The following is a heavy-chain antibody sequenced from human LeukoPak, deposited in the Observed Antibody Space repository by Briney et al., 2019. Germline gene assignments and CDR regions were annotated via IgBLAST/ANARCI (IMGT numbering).Heavy chain of an antibody. CDR1: GLIFSSYA. V-gene: IGHV3-23*01. Sequence: AGGSLRLSCAASGLIFSSYAMRWVRQAPGEGLEWLSTISGSGGSTYYADSVKGRFTISRDNSKHTLYLQMNSLRAEDTAVYYCARSDIVLMVYATFDYWGQGTLVTVSS. J-gene: IGHJ4*02. CDR3: ARSDIVLMVYATFDY. D-gene: IGHD2-8*01. CDR2: ISGSGGST.